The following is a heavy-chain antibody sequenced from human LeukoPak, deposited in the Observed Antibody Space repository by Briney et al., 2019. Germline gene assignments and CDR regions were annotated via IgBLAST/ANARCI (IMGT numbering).Heavy chain of an antibody. D-gene: IGHD3-3*01. CDR3: ARMYYDFWSGSGLDI. CDR1: GGTFSSYA. CDR2: IIPISGTA. J-gene: IGHJ3*02. Sequence: SSVKVSCKASGGTFSSYAISWVRQAPGQGLEWMGGIIPISGTANYAQKFQGRVTITADESTSTAYMELSSLRSEDTAVYYCARMYYDFWSGSGLDIWGQGTMVTVSS. V-gene: IGHV1-69*01.